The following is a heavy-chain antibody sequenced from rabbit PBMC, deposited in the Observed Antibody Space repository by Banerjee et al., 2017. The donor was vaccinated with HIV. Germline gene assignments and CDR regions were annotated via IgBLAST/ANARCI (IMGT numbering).Heavy chain of an antibody. D-gene: IGHD1-1*01. CDR2: IYAGSSGST. V-gene: IGHV1S45*01. Sequence: QEQLVEYGGDLVQPEGSLTLTCKASGLDFSSSYWICWVRQAPGKGLELIACIYAGSSGSTWYASWAKGRFTISKTSSTTVTLQMTSLTAADTATYFCARDDAYASSWGYFNLWGPGTLVTVS. CDR3: ARDDAYASSWGYFNL. J-gene: IGHJ4*01. CDR1: GLDFSSSYW.